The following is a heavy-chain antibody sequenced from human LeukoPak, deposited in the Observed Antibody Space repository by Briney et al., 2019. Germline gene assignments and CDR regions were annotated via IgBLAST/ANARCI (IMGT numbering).Heavy chain of an antibody. CDR3: ARDEGWLRDFDY. D-gene: IGHD5-12*01. J-gene: IGHJ4*02. CDR1: GFTSSRHA. CDR2: ISYDGSNK. V-gene: IGHV3-30*04. Sequence: GGSLRFSCAASGFTSSRHAMHWVRQAPGKGLEWVAVISYDGSNKYYADSVKGRFTVSRDNSKNTLYLQMNSLRAEDTAVYYCARDEGWLRDFDYWGQGTLVTVSS.